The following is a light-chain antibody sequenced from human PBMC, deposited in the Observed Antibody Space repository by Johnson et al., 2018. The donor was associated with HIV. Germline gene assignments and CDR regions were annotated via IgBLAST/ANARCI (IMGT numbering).Light chain of an antibody. CDR1: SSNIGSNY. J-gene: IGLJ1*01. CDR2: ENH. Sequence: QSVLTQPPSVSAAPGQKVTISCSGSSSNIGSNYVSWYQQLPGTAPKLLIYENHKRPSGIPDRFSGSKSGTSATLGITGLQTGDEAYYYCGTLDTSLSVYVFGTGTKVTVL. V-gene: IGLV1-51*02. CDR3: GTLDTSLSVYV.